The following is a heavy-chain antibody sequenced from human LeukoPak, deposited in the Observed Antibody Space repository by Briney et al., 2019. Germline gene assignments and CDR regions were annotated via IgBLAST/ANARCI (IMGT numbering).Heavy chain of an antibody. CDR2: IYSGDSDT. CDR1: YW. V-gene: IGHV5-51*01. CDR3: ARREASANFDY. D-gene: IGHD2-15*01. Sequence: YWSWIRQHPGKGLEWMGIIYSGDSDTRYSPSFQGQVTISADRSVNTVYLQWDSLKASDTATYYCARREASANFDYWGQGTRVTVSS. J-gene: IGHJ4*02.